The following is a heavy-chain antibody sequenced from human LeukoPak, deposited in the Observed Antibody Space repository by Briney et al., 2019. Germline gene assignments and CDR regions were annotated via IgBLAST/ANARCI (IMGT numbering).Heavy chain of an antibody. CDR1: GFTVSGTY. Sequence: GGSLRLSCAASGFTVSGTYMSWVRQAPGKGLEWVSVFYSGDTTYYADSVKGRFTISRDNSKNMLYLQMNSLRAEDTAVYYCARRLLTGYYEFWGQGTLVTVSS. J-gene: IGHJ4*02. CDR2: FYSGDTT. D-gene: IGHD3-9*01. CDR3: ARRLLTGYYEF. V-gene: IGHV3-66*01.